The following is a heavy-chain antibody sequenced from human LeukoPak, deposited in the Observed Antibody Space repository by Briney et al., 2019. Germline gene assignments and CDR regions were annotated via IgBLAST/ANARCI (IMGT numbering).Heavy chain of an antibody. D-gene: IGHD2-2*01. CDR1: GGSISSGGYY. J-gene: IGHJ2*01. CDR3: AREGVVPAAMSGWYFDL. V-gene: IGHV4-31*03. Sequence: SQTLSLTCTVSGGSISSGGYYWSWIRQHPGKGLEWIGYIYYSGSTYYNPSLKSRVTISVETSKNQFSLKLSSVTAADTAGYYCAREGVVPAAMSGWYFDLWGRGTLVTVSS. CDR2: IYYSGST.